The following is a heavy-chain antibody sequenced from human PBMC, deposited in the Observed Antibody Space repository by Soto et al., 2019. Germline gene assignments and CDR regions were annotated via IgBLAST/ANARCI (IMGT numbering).Heavy chain of an antibody. Sequence: ETLSLTCTVSVGSISNYYCNWIRQPAGKGLEWIGRIDTSGSTNYNPSLKSRVTMSVDTSKQEFSLKLSSVTAADTALYYCARGGQDFWSGPFDYWGRGALVTVSS. CDR1: VGSISNYY. V-gene: IGHV4-4*07. D-gene: IGHD3-3*01. CDR2: IDTSGST. J-gene: IGHJ4*02. CDR3: ARGGQDFWSGPFDY.